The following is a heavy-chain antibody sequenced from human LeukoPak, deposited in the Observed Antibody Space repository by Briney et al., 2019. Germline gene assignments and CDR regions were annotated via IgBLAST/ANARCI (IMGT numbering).Heavy chain of an antibody. D-gene: IGHD2-2*01. Sequence: PGGSLRLSCAASGFTLTTYSMNWVRQAPGKGPEWVSYISSSGRTVFYADSVKGRFTISRDTAKNSLYLQLNSLRDEDTAVYYCARGGAYYSSDSDNYYHDGFDIWGQGTMVTVSS. CDR2: ISSSGRTV. V-gene: IGHV3-48*02. J-gene: IGHJ3*02. CDR3: ARGGAYYSSDSDNYYHDGFDI. CDR1: GFTLTTYS.